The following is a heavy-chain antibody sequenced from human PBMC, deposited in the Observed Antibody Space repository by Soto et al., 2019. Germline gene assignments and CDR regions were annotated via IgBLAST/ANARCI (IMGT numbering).Heavy chain of an antibody. CDR1: SGSISGNDW. CDR2: THHNGGT. J-gene: IGHJ3*02. D-gene: IGHD6-19*01. CDR3: ATRDSSGPI. Sequence: QVQLQESGPGLVKPSGTLSLICLVSSGSISGNDWWTWVRQPPGKGLEWIGGTHHNGGTNYSPSLRSGVTMAADKSKNQFSLNLTPLTAADTAVYYCATRDSSGPIWGQGTMVTVSS. V-gene: IGHV4-4*02.